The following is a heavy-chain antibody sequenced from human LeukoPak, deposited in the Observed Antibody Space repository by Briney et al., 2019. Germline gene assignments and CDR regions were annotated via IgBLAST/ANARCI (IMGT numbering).Heavy chain of an antibody. CDR1: GGSISRYY. Sequence: TTSETLSLTCTVSGGSISRYYWSWIRQPPGKGLEWIGYIYYSGSTDYNPSLKSRVTISVDTSKNQFSLKLSSVTAADTAVYYCARESWDTMVRGVIYDHWGQGTLVTVSS. CDR3: ARESWDTMVRGVIYDH. CDR2: IYYSGST. D-gene: IGHD3-10*01. J-gene: IGHJ4*02. V-gene: IGHV4-59*01.